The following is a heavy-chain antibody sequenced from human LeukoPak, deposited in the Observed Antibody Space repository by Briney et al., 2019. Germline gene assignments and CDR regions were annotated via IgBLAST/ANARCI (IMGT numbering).Heavy chain of an antibody. D-gene: IGHD5-18*01. Sequence: SSETLSLTCAVYGGSFSGYYWSWIRQPPGKGLEWIGEINHSGSTNYNPSLKSRVTIPVDTSKNQFSLKLSSVTAADTAVYYCARSMPSPSPQLWLPYYYYYMDVWGKGTTVTVSS. J-gene: IGHJ6*03. CDR2: INHSGST. CDR3: ARSMPSPSPQLWLPYYYYYMDV. CDR1: GGSFSGYY. V-gene: IGHV4-34*01.